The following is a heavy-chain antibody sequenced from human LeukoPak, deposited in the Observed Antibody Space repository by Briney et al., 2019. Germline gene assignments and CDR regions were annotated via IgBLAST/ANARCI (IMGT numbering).Heavy chain of an antibody. CDR2: IYYSGST. J-gene: IGHJ4*02. D-gene: IGHD1-26*01. Sequence: SETLSLTCTVSGDSISSYYWSWIRQPPGKGLEWIGYIYYSGSTNYNPSLKSRVTISVDTSKNQFSLKLSSVTAADTAVYYCAGSRWELPSDYWGQGTLVTVSS. CDR1: GDSISSYY. CDR3: AGSRWELPSDY. V-gene: IGHV4-59*08.